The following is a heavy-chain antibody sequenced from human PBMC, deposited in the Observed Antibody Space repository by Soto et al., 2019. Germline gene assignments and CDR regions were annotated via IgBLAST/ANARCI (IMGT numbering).Heavy chain of an antibody. Sequence: PGGSLRLSCEASGFTFSTFWMHWVRQAPGKGLVLVSRISSDSSCINYADSVKGRFTISRDNAKNTLYLQMNSLRAEDTAVYYCARRDYYYYGFDVWGQGTTVTV. CDR2: ISSDSSCI. CDR1: GFTFSTFW. V-gene: IGHV3-74*01. CDR3: ARRDYYYYGFDV. J-gene: IGHJ6*02.